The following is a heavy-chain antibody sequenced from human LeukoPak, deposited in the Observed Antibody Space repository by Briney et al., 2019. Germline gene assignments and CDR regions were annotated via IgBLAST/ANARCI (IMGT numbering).Heavy chain of an antibody. CDR2: INHSGST. CDR1: GGSFSGYY. V-gene: IGHV4-34*01. J-gene: IGHJ5*02. CDR3: AREKGSDFWSLNWFDP. Sequence: SEILSLTCAVYGGSFSGYYWSWIRQPPGKGLEWIGEINHSGSTNYNPSLKSRVTISVDTSKNQFSLKLSSVTAADTAVYYCAREKGSDFWSLNWFDPWGQGTLVTVSS. D-gene: IGHD3-3*01.